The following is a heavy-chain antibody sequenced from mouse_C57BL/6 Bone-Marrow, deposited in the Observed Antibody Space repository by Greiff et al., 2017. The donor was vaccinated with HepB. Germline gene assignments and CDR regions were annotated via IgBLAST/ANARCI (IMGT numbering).Heavy chain of an antibody. CDR1: GYTFTDYY. D-gene: IGHD3-2*01. Sequence: EVKLVESGPVLVKPGASVKMSCKASGYTFTDYYMNWVKQSHGKSLEWIGVINPYNGGTSYNQKFKGKATLTVDKSSSTAYMELNSLTSEDSAVYYCARDRNIDVWGTGTTVTVSS. CDR2: INPYNGGT. CDR3: ARDRNIDV. J-gene: IGHJ1*03. V-gene: IGHV1-19*01.